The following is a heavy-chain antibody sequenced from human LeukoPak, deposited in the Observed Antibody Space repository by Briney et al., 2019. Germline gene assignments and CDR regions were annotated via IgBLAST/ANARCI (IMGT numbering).Heavy chain of an antibody. CDR3: ARERILTGYYAFDI. CDR2: INSDGSSA. J-gene: IGHJ3*02. CDR1: GFTFSSYW. Sequence: GGSLRLSCAASGFTFSSYWMHWVRQAPGKGLVWVSRINSDGSSASYADSVKGRFTISRDNAKNTLYLQMNSLRAEDTAVYYCARERILTGYYAFDIWGQGTMVTVSS. V-gene: IGHV3-74*01. D-gene: IGHD3-9*01.